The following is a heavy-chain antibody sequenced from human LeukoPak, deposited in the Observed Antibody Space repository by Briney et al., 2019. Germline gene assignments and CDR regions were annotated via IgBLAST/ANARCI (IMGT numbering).Heavy chain of an antibody. CDR3: AKDISYWYYDSSGYYTFDY. CDR2: ISGDGGST. V-gene: IGHV3-43*02. Sequence: PGGSLRLSCAASGFTFDDYAMHWVRQAPGKGLEWVSLISGDGGSTYYADSVKGRFTISRDNSKNSLYLQTNSLRTEDTALYYCAKDISYWYYDSSGYYTFDYWGQGTLVTVSS. CDR1: GFTFDDYA. J-gene: IGHJ4*02. D-gene: IGHD3-22*01.